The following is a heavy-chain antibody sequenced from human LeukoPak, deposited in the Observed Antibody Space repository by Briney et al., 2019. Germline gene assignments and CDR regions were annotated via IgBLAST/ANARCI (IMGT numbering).Heavy chain of an antibody. CDR2: ISYDKSNK. Sequence: GGPLRLSRAASGFIFTNYDVHWVRQAPGKGLEWVALISYDKSNKYYADSVKGRFTISRDNSKNTLYLQMNSLRVEDTAVYYCARDRAYSTSSLSNWGQGTLVTVSS. D-gene: IGHD6-6*01. J-gene: IGHJ4*02. CDR3: ARDRAYSTSSLSN. CDR1: GFIFTNYD. V-gene: IGHV3-30*04.